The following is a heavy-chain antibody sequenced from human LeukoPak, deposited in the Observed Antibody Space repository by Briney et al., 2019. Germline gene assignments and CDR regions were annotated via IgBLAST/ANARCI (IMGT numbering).Heavy chain of an antibody. J-gene: IGHJ4*02. Sequence: QTGRSLRLSCAASGFTFSSYGMHWVRQAPGKGLEWVAVISYDGSNKYYADSVKGRFTISRDNSKNTLYLQMNSLRAEDTAVYYCAKDRPPGGATGEFDYWGQGTLVTVSS. CDR2: ISYDGSNK. CDR1: GFTFSSYG. CDR3: AKDRPPGGATGEFDY. V-gene: IGHV3-30*18. D-gene: IGHD1-26*01.